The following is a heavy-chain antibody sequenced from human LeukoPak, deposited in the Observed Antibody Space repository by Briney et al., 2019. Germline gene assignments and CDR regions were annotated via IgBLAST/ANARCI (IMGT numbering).Heavy chain of an antibody. CDR2: SRTKRQSYTT. Sequence: GGSLRLSCTASTLILSGHIVAWVRQAPGKGLEWVGRSRTKRQSYTTEFAASVQGRFTLSRDDSKNSLDLQMNSLKTEDTAVYFCTKDGAKDGNTAFDIWGQGTMVTVSS. J-gene: IGHJ3*02. D-gene: IGHD2/OR15-2a*01. V-gene: IGHV3-72*01. CDR1: TLILSGHI. CDR3: TKDGAKDGNTAFDI.